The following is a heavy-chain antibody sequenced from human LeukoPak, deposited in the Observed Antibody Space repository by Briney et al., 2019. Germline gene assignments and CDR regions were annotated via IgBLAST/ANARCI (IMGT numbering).Heavy chain of an antibody. V-gene: IGHV3-66*02. CDR1: GFTVSSNY. D-gene: IGHD3-16*01. J-gene: IGHJ4*02. CDR2: IYSGGST. CDR3: TRGGDFDY. Sequence: PGGSLRLSCAASGFTVSSNYMTWVRQAPGKGLEWVSVIYSGGSTYYADSVKGRFTISRDNSKSRLYLQMSSLRAEDTAVYYCTRGGDFDYWGQGTLVTVSS.